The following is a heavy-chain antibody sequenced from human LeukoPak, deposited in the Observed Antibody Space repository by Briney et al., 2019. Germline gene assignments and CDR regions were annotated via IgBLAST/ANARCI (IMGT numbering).Heavy chain of an antibody. CDR1: GYSISSGYY. CDR2: IYHSGST. CDR3: ARALPNQYSSSSFDY. J-gene: IGHJ4*02. Sequence: QSSETLSLTCTVSGYSISSGYYWGWIRQPPGKGLEWIGSIYHSGSTYYNPSLKSRVTISVDTSKNQFSLKLSSVTAADTAVYYCARALPNQYSSSSFDYWGQGTLVTVSS. D-gene: IGHD6-13*01. V-gene: IGHV4-38-2*02.